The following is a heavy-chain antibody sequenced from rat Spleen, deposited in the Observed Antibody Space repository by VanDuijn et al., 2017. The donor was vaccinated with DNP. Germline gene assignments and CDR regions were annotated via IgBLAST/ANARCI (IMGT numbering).Heavy chain of an antibody. V-gene: IGHV5-22*01. J-gene: IGHJ2*01. CDR1: GFTFSDYY. CDR3: ARHYGGYLYYFDY. D-gene: IGHD1-11*01. Sequence: EVQLVESGGGLVQPGRSLKLSCAASGFTFSDYYMAWVRQAPTKGLEWVAYITYDGGTTYYRDSVKGRFTISRDNAKSTLYLQMNSLRSEDMATYYCARHYGGYLYYFDYWGHGVMVTVSS. CDR2: ITYDGGTT.